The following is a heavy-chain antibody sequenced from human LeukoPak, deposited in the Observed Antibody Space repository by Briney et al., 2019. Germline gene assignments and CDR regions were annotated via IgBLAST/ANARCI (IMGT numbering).Heavy chain of an antibody. D-gene: IGHD2-21*02. CDR2: IYYSGCT. Sequence: SQTLSITCTVSGGTISCGDYYWSWIRQPLGWILEWIGNIYYSGCTYYNPSLKSRVTITVDTSKNQFSLKLSSVTAADTAVYYCASFGGVTANYAFDIWGQGTMVTVSS. CDR3: ASFGGVTANYAFDI. CDR1: GGTISCGDYY. J-gene: IGHJ3*02. V-gene: IGHV4-30-4*01.